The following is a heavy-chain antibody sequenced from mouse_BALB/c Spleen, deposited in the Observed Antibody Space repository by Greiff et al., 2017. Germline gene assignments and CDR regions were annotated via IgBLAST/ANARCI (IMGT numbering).Heavy chain of an antibody. CDR1: GYTFTDYY. J-gene: IGHJ2*01. D-gene: IGHD2-1*01. Sequence: VKLQESGAELARPGASVKLSCKASGYTFTDYYINWVKQRTGQGLEWIGEIYPGSGNTYYNEKFKGKATLTADKSSSTAYMQLSSLTSEDSAVYFCARYGGNYPDYWGQGTTLTVSS. CDR2: IYPGSGNT. CDR3: ARYGGNYPDY. V-gene: IGHV1-77*01.